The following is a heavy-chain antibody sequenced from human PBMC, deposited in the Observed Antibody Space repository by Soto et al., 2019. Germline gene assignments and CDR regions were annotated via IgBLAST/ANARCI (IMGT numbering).Heavy chain of an antibody. D-gene: IGHD3-22*01. CDR2: IYTSGST. J-gene: IGHJ4*02. V-gene: IGHV4-4*07. Sequence: SETLSLTCTVSGGSISSYYWSWIRQPAGKGLEWIGRIYTSGSTNYNPSLKSRVTMSVDTSKNQFSLKLSSVAAADSAVYYCAREGDYYDTSGYSPLDYWGQGTLVTVSS. CDR3: AREGDYYDTSGYSPLDY. CDR1: GGSISSYY.